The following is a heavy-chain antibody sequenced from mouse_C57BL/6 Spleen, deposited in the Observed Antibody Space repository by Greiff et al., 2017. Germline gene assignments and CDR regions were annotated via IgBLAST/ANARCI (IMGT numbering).Heavy chain of an antibody. Sequence: GGGLVQPKGSLKLSCAASGFSFNTYAMNWVRQAPGKGLEWVARIRSKSNNYATYYADSVKDRFTISRDDSESMLYLQMNNLKTECTSMYYCVRFYDWAMDYWGQGTSVTVSS. CDR2: IRSKSNNYAT. D-gene: IGHD2-4*01. V-gene: IGHV10-1*01. CDR1: GFSFNTYA. J-gene: IGHJ4*01. CDR3: VRFYDWAMDY.